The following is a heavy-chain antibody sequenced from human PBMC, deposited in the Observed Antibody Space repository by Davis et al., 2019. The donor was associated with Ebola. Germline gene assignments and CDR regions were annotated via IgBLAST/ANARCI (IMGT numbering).Heavy chain of an antibody. Sequence: PGGSLRLSCAASGFTFSDYYMSWIRQAPGKGLEWVSYISSSGSTIYYADSVKGRFTISRDNSKNTLYLQMNSLRAEDTAVYYCATESRITIFGVAAYGMDVWGQGTTVTVSS. CDR2: ISSSGSTI. CDR3: ATESRITIFGVAAYGMDV. V-gene: IGHV3-11*01. CDR1: GFTFSDYY. J-gene: IGHJ6*02. D-gene: IGHD3-3*01.